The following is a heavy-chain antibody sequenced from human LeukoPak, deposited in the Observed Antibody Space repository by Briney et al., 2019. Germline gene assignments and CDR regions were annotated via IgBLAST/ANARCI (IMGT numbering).Heavy chain of an antibody. J-gene: IGHJ4*02. Sequence: PGGSLRLSCAASGFTFNTYAMNWVRQAPGKGLEWVSAISGSGGRTYYADSVKGRFTISRGNSKNTLYLQMNSLRAEDTAVYYCAKETYSSGSYIDSWGQGTLVTVSS. D-gene: IGHD6-19*01. CDR2: ISGSGGRT. CDR1: GFTFNTYA. V-gene: IGHV3-23*01. CDR3: AKETYSSGSYIDS.